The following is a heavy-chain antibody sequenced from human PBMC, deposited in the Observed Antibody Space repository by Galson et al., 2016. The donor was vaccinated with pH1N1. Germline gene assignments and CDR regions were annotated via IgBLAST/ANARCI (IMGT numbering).Heavy chain of an antibody. D-gene: IGHD4-23*01. CDR1: GYTFTSYH. CDR3: ASAATVVGDWYFDL. CDR2: INPNSGGT. V-gene: IGHV1-2*02. J-gene: IGHJ2*01. Sequence: SCKASGYTFTSYHVHWVRQAPGQGLEWMGSINPNSGGTNYAQSFQGRVTITRDTSISTASMELSMLRSDDTATYYCASAATVVGDWYFDLWGRGTLVPVSS.